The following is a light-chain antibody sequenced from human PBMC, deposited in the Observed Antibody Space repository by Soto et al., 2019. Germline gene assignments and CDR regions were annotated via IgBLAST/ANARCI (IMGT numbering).Light chain of an antibody. V-gene: IGLV2-18*02. CDR3: QSYDRSLSGSF. Sequence: SALTQPPSVSGSPGQSVTISCTGTSTDFVSYNRVSWYQQLPGTVPKLLIYRNTYRPSGVPDRFSGSRSATSASLTITGLQAEDEADYYCQSYDRSLSGSFFGTGTKVTVL. CDR2: RNT. CDR1: STDFVSYNR. J-gene: IGLJ1*01.